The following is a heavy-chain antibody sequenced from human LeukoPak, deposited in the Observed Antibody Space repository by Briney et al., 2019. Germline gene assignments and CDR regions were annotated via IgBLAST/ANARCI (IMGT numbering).Heavy chain of an antibody. V-gene: IGHV1-69*13. CDR3: ARASDGSGSYYKNWFDP. CDR1: GGTFSSYA. J-gene: IGHJ5*02. D-gene: IGHD3-10*01. CDR2: IIPIFGTA. Sequence: ASVKVSCKASGGTFSSYAISWVRQAPGQGLEWMGGIIPIFGTANYAQKFQGRVTITADESTSTAYMELSSLRSEDTAVYYCARASDGSGSYYKNWFDPWGQGTLVTVSS.